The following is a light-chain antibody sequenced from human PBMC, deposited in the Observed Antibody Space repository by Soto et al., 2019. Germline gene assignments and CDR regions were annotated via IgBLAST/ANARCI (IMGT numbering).Light chain of an antibody. Sequence: EIVLTQSPGTLSLSPGDRATLSCRASQSVSSSYLAWYKQKPGQAPRLLIYGASSRATGIPDRFSGSGSGTDFTSTISRLEPEDFAVYYCQHYGSPFTFGPGTKVDIK. J-gene: IGKJ3*01. V-gene: IGKV3-20*01. CDR2: GAS. CDR3: QHYGSPFT. CDR1: QSVSSSY.